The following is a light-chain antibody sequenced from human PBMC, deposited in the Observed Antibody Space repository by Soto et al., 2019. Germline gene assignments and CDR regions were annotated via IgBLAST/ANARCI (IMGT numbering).Light chain of an antibody. J-gene: IGKJ1*01. V-gene: IGKV1-17*01. CDR2: AAS. CDR3: LQHNSYPWT. CDR1: QGIRNA. Sequence: DIQMTQSPSSLSASVGDRVTITCRASQGIRNALGWYQQKPGKAPKRLIFAASSLQSGVPSRFSGGGSGTEFTLTISSLQPEDFATYYCLQHNSYPWTFGQGTKVDIK.